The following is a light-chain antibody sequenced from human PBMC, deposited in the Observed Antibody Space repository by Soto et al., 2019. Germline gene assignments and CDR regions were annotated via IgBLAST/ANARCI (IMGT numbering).Light chain of an antibody. CDR1: QSISSY. J-gene: IGKJ4*01. CDR2: AAS. CDR3: QQSYSTAPT. Sequence: DIQMTQSPSSLSASVGDRVTITCRASQSISSYLNWYQQKPGKAPKLLIYAASSLQSGVPSRFSGSESGTDFTLTISRLQPEDFATYYCQQSYSTAPTSGGGTKEEIK. V-gene: IGKV1-39*01.